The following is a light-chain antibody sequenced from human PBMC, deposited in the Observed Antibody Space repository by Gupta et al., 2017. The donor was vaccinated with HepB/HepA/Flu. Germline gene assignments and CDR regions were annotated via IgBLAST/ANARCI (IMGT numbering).Light chain of an antibody. V-gene: IGKV1-5*03. CDR3: QQYNTSPGT. CDR1: QSISTW. Sequence: IQMTQSPSTLSASVGDSVTITCRASQSISTWLAWYQQRPGNAPNLLIYKASTLQSGVPSRFSGSGSGTDFTLTISSLQPDDSATYYCQQYNTSPGTFGQGTKVEIK. J-gene: IGKJ1*01. CDR2: KAS.